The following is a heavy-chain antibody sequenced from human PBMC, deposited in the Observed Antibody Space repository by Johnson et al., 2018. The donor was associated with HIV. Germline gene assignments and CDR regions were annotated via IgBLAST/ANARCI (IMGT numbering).Heavy chain of an antibody. V-gene: IGHV3-13*01. CDR3: AARIAVADDDAFDI. D-gene: IGHD6-19*01. CDR2: LGTAGDT. Sequence: GQRVESGGGLVQPGGSLRLSCGASGFTFSNYDMYWVRQPTGKGLEWVSGLGTAGDTYYTDSVKGGFTISRDNSKKTLYLQMNSLRAEDTAVYYCAARIAVADDDAFDIWGQGTMVTVSS. J-gene: IGHJ3*02. CDR1: GFTFSNYD.